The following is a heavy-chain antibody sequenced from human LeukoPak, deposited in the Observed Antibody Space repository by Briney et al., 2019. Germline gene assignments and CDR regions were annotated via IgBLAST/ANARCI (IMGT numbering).Heavy chain of an antibody. CDR2: INPNSGGT. CDR3: ASFFDWVFDY. J-gene: IGHJ4*02. CDR1: GYTFTDYY. D-gene: IGHD3-9*01. V-gene: IGHV1-2*02. Sequence: ASVKVSCKASGYTFTDYYMHWVRQAPGQGLEWMGWINPNSGGTNYAQMFQGRVTMTRDTSISTAYMELSRLRSDDTAVYYCASFFDWVFDYWGQGTLVTVSS.